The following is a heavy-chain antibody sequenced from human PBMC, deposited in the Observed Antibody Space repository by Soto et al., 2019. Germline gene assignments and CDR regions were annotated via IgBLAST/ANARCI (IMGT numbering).Heavy chain of an antibody. Sequence: SETLSLTCTVSDGSISSGGYYWSWICQHPGKGLEWIGYIYYSGSTYYNPSLKSRVNISVDTSKNQFSLKLSSVTAADSAVYYCASYSYARNFDYWGQGTLVTVSS. D-gene: IGHD5-18*01. CDR2: IYYSGST. CDR3: ASYSYARNFDY. J-gene: IGHJ4*02. CDR1: DGSISSGGYY. V-gene: IGHV4-31*03.